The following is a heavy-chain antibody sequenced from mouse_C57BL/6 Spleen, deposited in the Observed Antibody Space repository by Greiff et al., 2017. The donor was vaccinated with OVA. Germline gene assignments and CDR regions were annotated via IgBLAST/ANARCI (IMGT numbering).Heavy chain of an antibody. CDR2: ISYDGSN. V-gene: IGHV3-6*01. Sequence: EVKLMESGPGLVKPSQSLSLTCSVTGYSITSGYYWNWIRQFPGNKLEWMGYISYDGSNNYNPSLKNRISITRDTSKNQFFLKLNSVTTEDTATYYCARGAYYYGVDYWGQGTTLTVSS. D-gene: IGHD1-1*01. CDR1: GYSITSGYY. J-gene: IGHJ2*01. CDR3: ARGAYYYGVDY.